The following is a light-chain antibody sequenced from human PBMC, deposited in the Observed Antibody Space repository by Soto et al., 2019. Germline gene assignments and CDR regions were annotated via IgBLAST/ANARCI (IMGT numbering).Light chain of an antibody. V-gene: IGLV1-40*01. CDR1: SPNIGAGYD. Sequence: SVLTQPPSVSGAPGQRVTISCTGSSPNIGAGYDVHWYQQLPGTAPKLVIYGNNNRPSGVPDRFSGSKSGTSASLAITGLQAEDEADYYCQSYDISLSGYVFGTGTKVTVL. J-gene: IGLJ1*01. CDR2: GNN. CDR3: QSYDISLSGYV.